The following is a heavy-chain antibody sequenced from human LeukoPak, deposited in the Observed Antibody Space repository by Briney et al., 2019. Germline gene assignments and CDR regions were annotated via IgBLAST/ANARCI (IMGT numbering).Heavy chain of an antibody. CDR3: ARVTVRGVIDY. Sequence: SETLSLTCTVSGGSISSYYWSWIRQPPGKGLEWIGYIYYSGSTNYNPSLKSRVTISVDTSKNQFSLKLSSVTAADTAVYYCARVTVRGVIDYWGQGTLVTVSS. D-gene: IGHD3-10*01. V-gene: IGHV4-59*01. J-gene: IGHJ4*02. CDR2: IYYSGST. CDR1: GGSISSYY.